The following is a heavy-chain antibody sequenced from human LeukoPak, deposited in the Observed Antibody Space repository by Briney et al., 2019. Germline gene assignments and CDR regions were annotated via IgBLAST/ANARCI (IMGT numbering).Heavy chain of an antibody. CDR1: GFTFSTYA. J-gene: IGHJ4*02. D-gene: IGHD6-19*01. V-gene: IGHV3-23*01. CDR3: AKKSSGWRFDY. Sequence: GGSLRLSCAASGFTFSTYAMNWVRQAPGKGLEWISAVSGSGDTTYYADSVKGRFTISRDNSKNTLYLQMNSLRAEDTALYYCAKKSSGWRFDYWGQGTLVTVSS. CDR2: VSGSGDTT.